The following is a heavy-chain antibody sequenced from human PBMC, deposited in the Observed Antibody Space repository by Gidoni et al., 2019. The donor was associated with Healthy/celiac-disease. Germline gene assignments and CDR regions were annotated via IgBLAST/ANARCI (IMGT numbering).Heavy chain of an antibody. V-gene: IGHV3-9*01. CDR1: GYTFDAYA. CDR3: AKVRLGSDYWGACFDY. J-gene: IGHJ4*02. D-gene: IGHD4-17*01. CDR2: ISWSSDSI. Sequence: EVQLVESGGGLVKPGRSLRLSCAASGYTFDAYAMHWVRQAPGKGLEWFSGISWSSDSIGYADSVNGRFTISRDNAKNSLYLQMNSLRAEDTAVYYCAKVRLGSDYWGACFDYWGQGTLVTVSS.